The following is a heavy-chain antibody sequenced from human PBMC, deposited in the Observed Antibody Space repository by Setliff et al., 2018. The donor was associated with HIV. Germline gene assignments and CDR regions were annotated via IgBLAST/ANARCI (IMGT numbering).Heavy chain of an antibody. Sequence: SETLSLTCAVSGGSISSAYWSWVRQPPGKGLEWIGYIYSGGITKYNPSLKSRVTISVDTSKNRFSLTLRSVTAADTAVYYCARGEFYCGTDCYWSSFDYWGQGILVTVSS. CDR1: GGSISSAY. J-gene: IGHJ4*02. D-gene: IGHD2-21*02. V-gene: IGHV4-59*08. CDR3: ARGEFYCGTDCYWSSFDY. CDR2: IYSGGIT.